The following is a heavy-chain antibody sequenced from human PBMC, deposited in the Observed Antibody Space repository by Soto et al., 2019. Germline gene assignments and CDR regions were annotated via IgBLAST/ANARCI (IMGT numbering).Heavy chain of an antibody. J-gene: IGHJ6*03. Sequence: ASVKVSCKASGYTFTSYDINWVRQATGQGLEWMGWMNPNSGNTGYAQKFQGRVTMTRNTSISTAYMELSSLRSEDTAVYYCARYVYQENYDFWSGPNSYYMDVWGKGTTVTVSS. CDR3: ARYVYQENYDFWSGPNSYYMDV. CDR1: GYTFTSYD. V-gene: IGHV1-8*01. CDR2: MNPNSGNT. D-gene: IGHD3-3*01.